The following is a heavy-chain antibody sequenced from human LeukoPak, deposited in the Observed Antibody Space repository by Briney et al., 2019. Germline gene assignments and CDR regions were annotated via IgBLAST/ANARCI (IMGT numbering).Heavy chain of an antibody. Sequence: ASVKVSCKAPGGTFSSYAISWVRQAPGQGLEWMGGIIPIFGTANYAQKFQGRVTITADKSTSTAYMELSSLRSEDTAVYYCARDDYYYYYMDVWGKGTTVTVSS. CDR2: IIPIFGTA. CDR3: ARDDYYYYYMDV. CDR1: GGTFSSYA. J-gene: IGHJ6*03. V-gene: IGHV1-69*06.